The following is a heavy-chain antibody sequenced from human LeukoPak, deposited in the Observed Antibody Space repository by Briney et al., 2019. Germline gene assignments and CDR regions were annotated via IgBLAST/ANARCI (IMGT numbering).Heavy chain of an antibody. D-gene: IGHD3-16*01. CDR1: GGSISSYY. CDR3: ASVDYVWGSFY. Sequence: PSETLSLTCTVSGGSISSYYWSGIRQPPGKGLEWIGYIYYSGSTNYNPSLKSRVTISVDTSKNQFSLKLSSVTAADTAVYYCASVDYVWGSFYWGQGTLVTVSS. V-gene: IGHV4-59*01. CDR2: IYYSGST. J-gene: IGHJ4*02.